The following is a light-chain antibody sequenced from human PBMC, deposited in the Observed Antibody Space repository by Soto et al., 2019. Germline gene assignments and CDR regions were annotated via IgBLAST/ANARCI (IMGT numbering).Light chain of an antibody. Sequence: DIQMSQSPSSLSASVGDSVTITCRASETIIDYLNWYQQQPGEAPKLLIFSASRLHSGVPSRLRGSGSGTHFTLTISSLQPEDFATYFCQQSFSAPRTFGQGTKLQAK. V-gene: IGKV1-39*01. CDR2: SAS. CDR3: QQSFSAPRT. J-gene: IGKJ2*01. CDR1: ETIIDY.